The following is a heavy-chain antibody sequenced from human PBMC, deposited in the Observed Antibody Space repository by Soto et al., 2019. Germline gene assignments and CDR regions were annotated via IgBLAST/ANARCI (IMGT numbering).Heavy chain of an antibody. Sequence: SQTLSLTCAISGDSVSSNSAAWNLIRQSPSRGLEWLGRTYHRSKWYNDYAVSVKSRITINPDTSKNQFSLQLNSVTPEDTAVYYCARVWAHDLAEDAFDIWGQGTMVTVSS. CDR3: ARVWAHDLAEDAFDI. J-gene: IGHJ3*02. V-gene: IGHV6-1*01. CDR2: TYHRSKWYN. D-gene: IGHD3-16*01. CDR1: GDSVSSNSAA.